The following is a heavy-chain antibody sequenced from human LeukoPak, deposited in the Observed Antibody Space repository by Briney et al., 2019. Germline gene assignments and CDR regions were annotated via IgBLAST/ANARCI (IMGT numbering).Heavy chain of an antibody. V-gene: IGHV4-59*01. Sequence: SETLSLTCTVFGASISTNYWSWIRQPPGKGLEWIGHIHYSASTNYSPSLTSRVTISIDTSKNQLSLKLSPVTAADTAMYYCARAGGIPTSPLDLDYWGQGTLVTVPS. CDR2: IHYSAST. CDR3: ARAGGIPTSPLDLDY. D-gene: IGHD2-2*01. J-gene: IGHJ4*02. CDR1: GASISTNY.